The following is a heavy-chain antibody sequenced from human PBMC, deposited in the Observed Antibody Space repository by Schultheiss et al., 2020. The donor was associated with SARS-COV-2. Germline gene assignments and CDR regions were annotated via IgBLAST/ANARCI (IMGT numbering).Heavy chain of an antibody. Sequence: GGSLRLSCAASGFTFSSYAMHWVRQAPGKGLEWVAVISYDGFKKYYADSVKGRFTISRDNSNNTLYLHMNSLRAEDTAVYYCARARPDYDFWSGYTPYYMDVWGKGTTVTVSS. J-gene: IGHJ6*03. V-gene: IGHV3-30-3*01. CDR2: ISYDGFKK. CDR1: GFTFSSYA. CDR3: ARARPDYDFWSGYTPYYMDV. D-gene: IGHD3-3*01.